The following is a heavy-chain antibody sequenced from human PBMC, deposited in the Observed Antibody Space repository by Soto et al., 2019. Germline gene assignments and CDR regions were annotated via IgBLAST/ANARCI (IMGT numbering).Heavy chain of an antibody. D-gene: IGHD2-15*01. V-gene: IGHV1-69*13. CDR2: IIPIFGTA. J-gene: IGHJ5*02. CDR3: ARDRYYGGGSCYWLNCFDT. Sequence: SVKVSCKASGGTFSSYAISWVRQAPGQGLEWMGGIIPIFGTAHYAQKLQGRVTIAADESTRTAYMELRSLSSEDTAAYYCARDRYYGGGSCYWLNCFDTWGQGTLVTVS. CDR1: GGTFSSYA.